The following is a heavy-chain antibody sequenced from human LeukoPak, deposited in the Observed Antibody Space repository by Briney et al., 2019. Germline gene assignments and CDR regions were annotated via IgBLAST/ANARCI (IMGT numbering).Heavy chain of an antibody. CDR1: GGSFSGYY. Sequence: PSETLSLTCAVYGGSFSGYYWTWIRQPAGEGLEWIGEINHSGSTNYNPSLKSRVTISVDTSKNQFSLKLSSVTAADTAVYYCARGKLYAAYWGQGTLVTVSS. J-gene: IGHJ4*02. V-gene: IGHV4-34*01. CDR2: INHSGST. CDR3: ARGKLYAAY. D-gene: IGHD2-8*01.